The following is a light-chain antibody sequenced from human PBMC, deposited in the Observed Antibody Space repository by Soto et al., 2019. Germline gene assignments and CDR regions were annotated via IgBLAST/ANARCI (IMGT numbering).Light chain of an antibody. CDR2: GNN. J-gene: IGLJ2*01. CDR1: SSDIGAGYD. CDR3: QSYDSGLIGLT. V-gene: IGLV1-40*01. Sequence: QSVLTQTPSVSGAPGQRVTISCTGSSSDIGAGYDVHWYQQFPGTAPKLLIYGNNNRPSGVPDRFSGSKSGTSASLAITGLQAEDEADYYCQSYDSGLIGLTFGTGTKLTVL.